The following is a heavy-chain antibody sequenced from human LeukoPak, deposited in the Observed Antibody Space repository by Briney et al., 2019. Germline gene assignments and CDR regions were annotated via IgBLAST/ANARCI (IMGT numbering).Heavy chain of an antibody. CDR2: IGTSGGST. J-gene: IGHJ4*02. CDR3: AKDIGSSGSYSNYFDY. CDR1: GFPLSSYA. Sequence: PGGSLRLSCEVSGFPLSSYAMSWVRQAPGRGLEWVSLIGTSGGSTYYGDSVRGRFTISRDNSKNTVYLQMNSLRAEDTTLYYCAKDIGSSGSYSNYFDYWGQGTLVTVSS. D-gene: IGHD1-26*01. V-gene: IGHV3-23*01.